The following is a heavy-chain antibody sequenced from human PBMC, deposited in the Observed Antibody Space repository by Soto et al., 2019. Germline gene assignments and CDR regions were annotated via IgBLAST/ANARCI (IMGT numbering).Heavy chain of an antibody. CDR1: GLTFANIV. V-gene: IGHV3-23*01. D-gene: IGHD4-17*01. Sequence: QMLESGEALDQPGGPRGFPCAALGLTFANIVLPGFPQVQGGGLEWVSAIIASGGGTFYADSVRGRFTISRDNYKNTLYLEMNSLRAEDTALYFCAKDPNGDYLGAFDCWGRGTMVIVSS. CDR2: IIASGGGT. J-gene: IGHJ3*01. CDR3: AKDPNGDYLGAFDC.